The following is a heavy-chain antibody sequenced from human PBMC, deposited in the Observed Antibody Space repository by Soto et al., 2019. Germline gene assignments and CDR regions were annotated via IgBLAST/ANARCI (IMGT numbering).Heavy chain of an antibody. D-gene: IGHD4-17*01. V-gene: IGHV4-30-2*01. CDR2: IYHSGST. CDR1: GGSISSGGYS. Sequence: PSETLSLTCAVSGGSISSGGYSWSWIRQPPGKGLEWIGYIYHSGSTYYNPSLKSRVTISVDRSKNQFSLKLSSVTAADTAVYYCARVNYGGDYYYYGMDVLGQGTTVTVSS. CDR3: ARVNYGGDYYYYGMDV. J-gene: IGHJ6*02.